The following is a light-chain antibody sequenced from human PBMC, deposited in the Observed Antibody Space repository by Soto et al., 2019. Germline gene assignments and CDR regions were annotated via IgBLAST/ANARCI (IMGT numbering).Light chain of an antibody. Sequence: DIQMTQSPSTLSASVGDRVTITCRASQSISSWLAWYQQKPGKAPKLLIYKASSLESGVPSRFSGSGSGKEFSLTISSLQPDDSATYYCQQYHSYSWTFGQGTKVEIK. CDR2: KAS. J-gene: IGKJ1*01. CDR1: QSISSW. V-gene: IGKV1-5*03. CDR3: QQYHSYSWT.